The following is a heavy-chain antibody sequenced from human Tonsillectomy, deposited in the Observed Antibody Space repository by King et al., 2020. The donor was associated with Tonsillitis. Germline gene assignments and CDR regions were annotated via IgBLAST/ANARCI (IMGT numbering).Heavy chain of an antibody. D-gene: IGHD4-17*01. Sequence: QLQESGPGLVKPSETLSLTCTVSGGSISSYYWSWIRQPPGKGLEWIGYIYYSGSTNYNPSLKSRVTITVDTSKNQFSLKLSSVTAADTAVYYCARITPSYYGDPAYYMDVWGKGTTVTVSS. CDR3: ARITPSYYGDPAYYMDV. J-gene: IGHJ6*03. CDR1: GGSISSYY. V-gene: IGHV4-59*01. CDR2: IYYSGST.